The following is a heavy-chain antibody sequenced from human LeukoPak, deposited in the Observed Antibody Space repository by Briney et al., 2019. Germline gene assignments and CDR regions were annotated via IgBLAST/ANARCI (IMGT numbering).Heavy chain of an antibody. Sequence: PGGSLRLSCAASGFTVSSKYMSWVRQAPGKGLEWVSVIYSGGSTYYADSVKGRFTISRDNSKNTLYLQMNSLRAEDTAVYYCAKDRQTLVYSGSHGFDYWGQGTLVTVSS. J-gene: IGHJ4*02. V-gene: IGHV3-66*01. CDR1: GFTVSSKY. D-gene: IGHD1-26*01. CDR3: AKDRQTLVYSGSHGFDY. CDR2: IYSGGST.